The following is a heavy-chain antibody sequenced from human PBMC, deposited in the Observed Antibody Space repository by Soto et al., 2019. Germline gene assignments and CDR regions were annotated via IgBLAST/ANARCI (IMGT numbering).Heavy chain of an antibody. CDR3: ARALRDYDFWSGYYDWFDP. CDR1: GFTFSSYS. V-gene: IGHV3-21*01. Sequence: VQLVESGGGLVKPGGSLRLSCAASGFTFSSYSMNWVRQAPGKGLEWVSSISSSSSYIYYADSVKGRFTISRDNAKNSLYLQMNSLRAEDTAVYYCARALRDYDFWSGYYDWFDPWGQGTLVTVSS. CDR2: ISSSSSYI. D-gene: IGHD3-3*01. J-gene: IGHJ5*02.